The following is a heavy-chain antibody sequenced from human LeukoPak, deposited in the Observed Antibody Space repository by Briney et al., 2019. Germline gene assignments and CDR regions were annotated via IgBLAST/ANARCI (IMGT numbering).Heavy chain of an antibody. D-gene: IGHD2-15*01. CDR2: ISSSGSTI. V-gene: IGHV3-11*01. CDR3: ARLVVVAATGGYYMDV. J-gene: IGHJ6*03. Sequence: GGSLRLSCAASVFTFSDYYMSWIRQAPGKGLEWVSYISSSGSTIYYADSVKGRFTISRDNAKNSLYLQMNSLRAEDTAVYYCARLVVVAATGGYYMDVWGKGTTVTVSS. CDR1: VFTFSDYY.